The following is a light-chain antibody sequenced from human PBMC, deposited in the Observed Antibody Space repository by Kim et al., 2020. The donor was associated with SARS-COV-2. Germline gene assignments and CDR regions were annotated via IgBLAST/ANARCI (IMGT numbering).Light chain of an antibody. Sequence: GKTVTIPCTRSDGGIGDNSVQWYQQRPGGVPTTVIYEDDQRPSGVSDRFSGSIDNSSNSASLTISGLRTEDEADYYCQSYNRDNVIFGGGTQLTVL. CDR3: QSYNRDNVI. V-gene: IGLV6-57*03. CDR2: EDD. J-gene: IGLJ2*01. CDR1: DGGIGDNS.